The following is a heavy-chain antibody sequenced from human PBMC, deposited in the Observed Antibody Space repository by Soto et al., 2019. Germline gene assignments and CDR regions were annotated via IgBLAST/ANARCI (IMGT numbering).Heavy chain of an antibody. D-gene: IGHD6-13*01. CDR3: ARHKSSSSWYESPKDLDY. CDR2: IYYSGST. Sequence: SETLSLTCTVSGGSISSYYWSWIRQPPGKGLEWIGYIYYSGSTNYNPSLKSRVTISVDTSKNQFSLKLSSVTAADTAVYYCARHKSSSSWYESPKDLDYWGQGTLVTVSS. J-gene: IGHJ4*02. CDR1: GGSISSYY. V-gene: IGHV4-59*08.